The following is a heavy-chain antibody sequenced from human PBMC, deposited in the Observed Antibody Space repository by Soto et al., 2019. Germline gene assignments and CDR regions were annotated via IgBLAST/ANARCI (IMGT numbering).Heavy chain of an antibody. Sequence: PGGSLRLSCAASGFTFSSYNMNWVRQAPGKGLEWVSSTSSSSSYIYYADSVKGRFTISRDNAKNSLYLQMSSLRSEDTAVYYCAREGLVLAPSTVNSDHYYYAMDVWGQGTTVTVSS. V-gene: IGHV3-21*04. CDR1: GFTFSSYN. CDR2: TSSSSSYI. D-gene: IGHD3-3*02. J-gene: IGHJ6*02. CDR3: AREGLVLAPSTVNSDHYYYAMDV.